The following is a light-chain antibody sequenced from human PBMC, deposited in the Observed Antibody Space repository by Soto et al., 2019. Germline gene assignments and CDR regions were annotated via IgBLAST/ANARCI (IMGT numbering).Light chain of an antibody. CDR3: QKYDSAPWT. CDR1: QGISNS. J-gene: IGKJ1*01. V-gene: IGKV1-27*01. CDR2: TAY. Sequence: DIQMTQSPSSLSASVGDRVTIARRASQGISNSLAWYQHKPGKVPKLLIYTAYTLRSGVPSRFSGSGSGTDFTLTINSLQPEDVATYYCQKYDSAPWTFGQGTKVEIK.